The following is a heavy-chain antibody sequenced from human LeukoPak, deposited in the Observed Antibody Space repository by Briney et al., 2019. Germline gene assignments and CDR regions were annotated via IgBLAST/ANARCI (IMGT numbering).Heavy chain of an antibody. CDR2: ISSSGSTI. J-gene: IGHJ3*02. V-gene: IGHV3-48*03. CDR3: AKEDRGAFDI. Sequence: GGSLRLSCAASGFTFSSYEMNWVRQAPGKGLEWVSYISSSGSTIYYADSVKGRFTISRDNAKNSLYLQMNSLRAEDMALYYCAKEDRGAFDIWGQGTMVTVSS. CDR1: GFTFSSYE.